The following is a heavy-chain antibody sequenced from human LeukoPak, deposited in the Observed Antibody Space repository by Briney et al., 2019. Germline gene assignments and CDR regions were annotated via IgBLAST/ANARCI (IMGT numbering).Heavy chain of an antibody. Sequence: SETLSLTCAVYGGSFSGYYWTWIRQPPGKGLEWIGEINHSGNTNYNPSLKSRVTISVDTSKNQFSLKLSSVTAAGTAVYYCARAYSSSSSDFQHWGQGTLVTVSS. CDR3: ARAYSSSSSDFQH. CDR1: GGSFSGYY. J-gene: IGHJ1*01. D-gene: IGHD6-6*01. V-gene: IGHV4-34*01. CDR2: INHSGNT.